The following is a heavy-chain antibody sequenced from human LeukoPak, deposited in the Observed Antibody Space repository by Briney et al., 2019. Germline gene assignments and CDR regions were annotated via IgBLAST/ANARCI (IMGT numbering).Heavy chain of an antibody. CDR2: LYSDGKT. V-gene: IGHV3-53*01. Sequence: AGGCLRLSCAASGFTVITNDMTWVRQAPGKGLEWVSVLYSDGKTKYADSVQGRFTISRDNSKNTLYLEMNSLSPDDTAVYYCARGVEPLAANTLAYWGQGTLVTVSS. CDR3: ARGVEPLAANTLAY. CDR1: GFTVITND. J-gene: IGHJ4*02. D-gene: IGHD1-14*01.